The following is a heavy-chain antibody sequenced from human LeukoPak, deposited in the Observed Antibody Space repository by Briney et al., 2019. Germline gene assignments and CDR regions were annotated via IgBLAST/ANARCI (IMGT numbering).Heavy chain of an antibody. V-gene: IGHV1-2*02. CDR3: ARVFFYGGNSVPFDY. CDR1: GYTFTNYY. CDR2: INPNNDGT. Sequence: ASVKVSCKAPGYTFTNYYMHWVRQAPGQGLEWMGWINPNNDGTNYAAQKFQGRVTMTRDTSISTAYMELSSLTSDDTAVYYCARVFFYGGNSVPFDYWGQGTLVTVSS. D-gene: IGHD4-23*01. J-gene: IGHJ4*02.